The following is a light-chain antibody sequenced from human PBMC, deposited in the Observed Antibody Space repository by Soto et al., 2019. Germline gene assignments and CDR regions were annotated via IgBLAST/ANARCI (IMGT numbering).Light chain of an antibody. CDR2: AAS. Sequence: DIQMAQSPSSLSASVGERVTITCRASQSISSYLNWYQQKPGKAPNLLIYAASSLQSGVPSRFSGSGSGTEFTLTISSLRPEDFASYYCQQSSSTPITFGQGTRLEIE. V-gene: IGKV1-39*01. J-gene: IGKJ5*01. CDR1: QSISSY. CDR3: QQSSSTPIT.